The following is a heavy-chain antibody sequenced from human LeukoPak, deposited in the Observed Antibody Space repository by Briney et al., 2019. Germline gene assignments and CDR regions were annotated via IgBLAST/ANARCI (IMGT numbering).Heavy chain of an antibody. J-gene: IGHJ4*02. Sequence: GGSLRLSCAASGFTFSSYAMSWVRQAPGKGLEWVSTISGSGGSTYYADSVKGRFTISRDISKNTLFLQMNSPRADDTAVYYCAKAKYSSSSDLLDYWGQGTLVTVSS. V-gene: IGHV3-23*01. CDR3: AKAKYSSSSDLLDY. CDR1: GFTFSSYA. CDR2: ISGSGGST. D-gene: IGHD6-6*01.